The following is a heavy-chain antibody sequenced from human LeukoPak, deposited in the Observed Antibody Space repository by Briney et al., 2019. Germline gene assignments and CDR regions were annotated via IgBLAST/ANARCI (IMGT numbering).Heavy chain of an antibody. Sequence: ASVKVSCKASGYTFTSYGISWVRQAPGQGLEWMGWINPNSGGTNYAQKFQGRVTMTRDTSISTAYMELSRLRSDDTAVYYCAREKPITMVRGDGVRSFDIWGQGTMVTVSS. J-gene: IGHJ3*02. CDR3: AREKPITMVRGDGVRSFDI. V-gene: IGHV1-2*02. D-gene: IGHD3-10*01. CDR1: GYTFTSYG. CDR2: INPNSGGT.